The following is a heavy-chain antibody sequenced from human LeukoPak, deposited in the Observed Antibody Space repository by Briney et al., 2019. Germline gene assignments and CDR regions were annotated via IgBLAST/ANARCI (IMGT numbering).Heavy chain of an antibody. CDR1: GFTFGDYA. Sequence: PGGSLRLSCTASGFTFGDYAMSWVRQAPGKGLEWVGFIRSKAYGGTTEYAASVKGRFTISRDDSKSIAYLQMNSLKTEDTAVYYCTRGRTTMIVVVNDAFDIWGQGTMVTVSS. CDR3: TRGRTTMIVVVNDAFDI. J-gene: IGHJ3*02. CDR2: IRSKAYGGTT. D-gene: IGHD3-22*01. V-gene: IGHV3-49*04.